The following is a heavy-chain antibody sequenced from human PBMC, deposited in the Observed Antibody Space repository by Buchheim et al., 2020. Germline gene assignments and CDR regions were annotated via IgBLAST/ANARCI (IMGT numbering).Heavy chain of an antibody. Sequence: QVQLQESGPGLVKPSQTLSLTCTVSGGSISSGGYYWSWIRQHPGKGLEWIGYIYYSGSTYYNSSLKGRVTISVDTSKNTLSLKLSSVTAADTAVYYCARGRFLEWLLPFDYWGQGTL. CDR3: ARGRFLEWLLPFDY. V-gene: IGHV4-31*03. D-gene: IGHD3-3*01. CDR1: GGSISSGGYY. J-gene: IGHJ4*02. CDR2: IYYSGST.